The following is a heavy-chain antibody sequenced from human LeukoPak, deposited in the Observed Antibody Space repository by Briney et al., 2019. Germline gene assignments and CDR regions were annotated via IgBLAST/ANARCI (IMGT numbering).Heavy chain of an antibody. CDR1: GGTFSSYA. CDR2: IIPILGIA. J-gene: IGHJ6*02. D-gene: IGHD3-22*01. V-gene: IGHV1-69*04. Sequence: VASVKVSCKASGGTFSSYAISWVRQAPGQGPEWMGRIIPILGIANYAQKFQGRVTITADKSTSTAYMELSSLRSEDTAVYYCARDVRPNYYDSSGYYYYGMDVWGQGTTVTVSS. CDR3: ARDVRPNYYDSSGYYYYGMDV.